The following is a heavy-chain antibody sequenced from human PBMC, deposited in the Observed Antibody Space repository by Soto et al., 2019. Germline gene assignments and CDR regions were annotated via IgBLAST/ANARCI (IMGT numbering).Heavy chain of an antibody. V-gene: IGHV3-30*04. CDR2: IIYDGSNK. J-gene: IGHJ4*02. D-gene: IGHD5-12*01. CDR3: AAELGNTGYDGHDY. Sequence: QVQLVESGGGVVQPGRSLRLSCAASGLTFSRYAMHWVRQAPGKGLEWVAVIIYDGSNKHYADSVQGRFTNSRDNSKNTLYLQMNSLRAEDTAMYYCAAELGNTGYDGHDYWGQGTLVTVSS. CDR1: GLTFSRYA.